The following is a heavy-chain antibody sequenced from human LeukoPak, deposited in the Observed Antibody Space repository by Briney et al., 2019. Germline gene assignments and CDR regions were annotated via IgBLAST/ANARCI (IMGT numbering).Heavy chain of an antibody. CDR3: ARSYYDSSGYYS. CDR1: GGSISSGSYY. V-gene: IGHV4-61*02. CDR2: IYTSGST. J-gene: IGHJ4*02. Sequence: SETLSLTCTVSGGSISSGSYYWSWIRQPAGKGLEWIGRIYTSGSTNYNPSLKSRVTISVDTSKNQFSLKLSSVTAADTAVYYCARSYYDSSGYYSWGQGTLVTVSS. D-gene: IGHD3-22*01.